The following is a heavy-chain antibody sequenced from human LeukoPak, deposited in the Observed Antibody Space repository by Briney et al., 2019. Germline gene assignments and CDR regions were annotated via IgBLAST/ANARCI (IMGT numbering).Heavy chain of an antibody. CDR3: ARGGYCSSPSCYVDY. V-gene: IGHV4-34*01. CDR1: GGSFSGYY. CDR2: LDQSGSI. Sequence: PSETLSLTCAGYGGSFSGYYCNCIRQPPGQRPEWIGQLDQSGSINYNPSLKSRATRSVDTSKHQFYLQLSCVTAADTAVYHCARGGYCSSPSCYVDYWGQGTLVTVSS. J-gene: IGHJ4*02. D-gene: IGHD2-2*01.